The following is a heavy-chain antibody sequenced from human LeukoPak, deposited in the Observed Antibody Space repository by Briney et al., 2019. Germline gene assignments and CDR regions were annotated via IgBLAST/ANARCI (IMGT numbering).Heavy chain of an antibody. Sequence: GGSLRLSCEGSAFIFSGHWTNWVRQTPGKGLEWVAHIKRDGSQKYYLDSVKGRFTISRDNAKNSLYLQMNSLRVEDTAVYYCARLGLEVGGPNWFDPWGQGTLVTVSS. J-gene: IGHJ5*02. V-gene: IGHV3-7*01. CDR2: IKRDGSQK. D-gene: IGHD1-1*01. CDR3: ARLGLEVGGPNWFDP. CDR1: AFIFSGHW.